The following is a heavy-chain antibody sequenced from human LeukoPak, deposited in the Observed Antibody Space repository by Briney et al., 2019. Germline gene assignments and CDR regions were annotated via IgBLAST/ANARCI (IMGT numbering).Heavy chain of an antibody. CDR3: ARDGASITIFGVVRARYYMDV. J-gene: IGHJ6*03. D-gene: IGHD3-3*01. Sequence: QPGGSLRLSCAASGFTFSSYAMHWVRQAPGKGLEWVAVISYDGSNKYYADSVKGRFTISRDNSKNTLYLQMNSLRAEDTAVYYCARDGASITIFGVVRARYYMDVWGKGTMVTVSS. V-gene: IGHV3-30-3*01. CDR1: GFTFSSYA. CDR2: ISYDGSNK.